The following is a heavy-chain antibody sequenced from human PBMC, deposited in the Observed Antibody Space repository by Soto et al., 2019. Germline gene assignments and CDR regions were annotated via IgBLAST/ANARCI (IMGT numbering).Heavy chain of an antibody. CDR2: ISGSGGST. D-gene: IGHD4-17*01. CDR3: AKETIPGELTRYFDY. J-gene: IGHJ4*02. V-gene: IGHV3-23*01. CDR1: GFTFSSYS. Sequence: GGSLRLSCAASGFTFSSYSMNWVRQAPGKGLEWVSAISGSGGSTYYADSVKGRFTISRDNSKNTLYLQMNSLRAEDTAVYYCAKETIPGELTRYFDYWGQGTLVTVSS.